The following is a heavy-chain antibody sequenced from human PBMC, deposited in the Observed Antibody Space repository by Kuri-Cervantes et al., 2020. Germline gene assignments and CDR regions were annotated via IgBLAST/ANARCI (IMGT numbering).Heavy chain of an antibody. D-gene: IGHD2-2*01. V-gene: IGHV3-23*01. CDR1: GFTFSSYA. J-gene: IGHJ4*02. CDR3: ARAVHQLLIDY. Sequence: LSLTCAASGFTFSSYALSWVRQAPGKGLGWVSGISGSGGSTYYADSVKGRFTISRDNSKNTLYLQMNSLRDEDTAVYYCARAVHQLLIDYWGQGTLVTVSS. CDR2: ISGSGGST.